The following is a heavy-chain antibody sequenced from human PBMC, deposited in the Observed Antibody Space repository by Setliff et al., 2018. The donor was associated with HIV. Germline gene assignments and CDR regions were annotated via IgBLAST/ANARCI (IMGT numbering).Heavy chain of an antibody. CDR3: AATPMVRGVIDAFDI. CDR2: INTKTGNP. CDR1: GYNVTVSA. J-gene: IGHJ3*02. Sequence: GASVKVSCKASGYNVTVSAINWVRQAPGQALEWLGWINTKTGNPTYAQGLTGQFVFSLDTSISTAYLQISSLKAEDTAVYYCAATPMVRGVIDAFDIWGQGTMVTVSS. D-gene: IGHD3-10*01. V-gene: IGHV7-4-1*02.